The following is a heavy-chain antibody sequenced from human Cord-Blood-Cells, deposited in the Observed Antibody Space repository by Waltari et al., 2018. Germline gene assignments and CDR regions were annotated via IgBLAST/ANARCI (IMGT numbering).Heavy chain of an antibody. Sequence: QLQLQESGPGLVKPSETLSLTCTVSGGSISSSSYYWGWIRQPPGKGLEWIGRIYYSGSTYYNPSLKSRVTISVDTSKNQFSLKLSSVTAADTAVYYCARPGGAVAGTHWFDPWGQGTLVTVSS. CDR3: ARPGGAVAGTHWFDP. CDR1: GGSISSSSYY. J-gene: IGHJ5*02. CDR2: IYYSGST. V-gene: IGHV4-39*01. D-gene: IGHD6-19*01.